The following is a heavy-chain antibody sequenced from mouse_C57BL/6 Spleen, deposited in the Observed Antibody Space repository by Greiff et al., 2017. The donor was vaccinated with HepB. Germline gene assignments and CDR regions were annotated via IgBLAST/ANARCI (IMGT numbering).Heavy chain of an antibody. CDR1: GYTFTSYW. CDR2: IHPNSGST. V-gene: IGHV1-64*01. CDR3: ARPGVYYYGSEEVDY. Sequence: QVQLQQPGAELVKPGASVKLSCKASGYTFTSYWMHWVKQRPGQGLEWIGMIHPNSGSTNYNEKFKSKATLTVDKSSSTAYMQLSSLTSEDSAVYYCARPGVYYYGSEEVDYWGQGTSVTVSS. J-gene: IGHJ4*01. D-gene: IGHD1-1*01.